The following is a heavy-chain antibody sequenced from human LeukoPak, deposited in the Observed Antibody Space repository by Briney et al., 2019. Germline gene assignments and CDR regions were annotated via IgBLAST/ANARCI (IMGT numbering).Heavy chain of an antibody. V-gene: IGHV1-8*01. CDR2: MNPNSGNT. CDR1: GYTFNSYD. CDR3: ARGPHTSGWPQQYY. Sequence: ASVKGSCKASGYTFNSYDINWVRQATGQGLEWMGWMNPNSGNTGYAQKFQGRVTMTRNTSITTAYMEFSSLTSEDTAVYYCARGPHTSGWPQQYYWGQGTLVTVSS. J-gene: IGHJ4*02. D-gene: IGHD6-19*01.